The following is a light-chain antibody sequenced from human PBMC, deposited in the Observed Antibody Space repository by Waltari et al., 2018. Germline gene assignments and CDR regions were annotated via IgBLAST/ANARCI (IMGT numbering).Light chain of an antibody. Sequence: QSALTQPPSASGSPGQSVTIYCTGTPSEIGGYKFGSGFQQHPGKAPRFVIYDVSARPSGVPDRFSGSKSGSTATLTVSGLQAEDEADYYCSSYGGKNNLIFGGGTTLTVL. V-gene: IGLV2-8*01. CDR2: DVS. J-gene: IGLJ2*01. CDR3: SSYGGKNNLI. CDR1: PSEIGGYKF.